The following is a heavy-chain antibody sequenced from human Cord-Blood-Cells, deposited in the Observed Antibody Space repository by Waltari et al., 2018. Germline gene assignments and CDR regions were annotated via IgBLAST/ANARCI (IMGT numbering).Heavy chain of an antibody. CDR3: AREGGIVPAAMFDY. CDR2: IIPIFGTA. CDR1: GGPFSSYA. D-gene: IGHD2-2*01. J-gene: IGHJ4*02. V-gene: IGHV1-69*06. Sequence: QVQLVQSGAEVKKPGSSVKVSCKASGGPFSSYAISWVRQAPGQGLEWMGGIIPIFGTANYAQKFQGRVTITADKSTSTAYMELSSLRSEDTAVYYCAREGGIVPAAMFDYWGQGTLVTVSS.